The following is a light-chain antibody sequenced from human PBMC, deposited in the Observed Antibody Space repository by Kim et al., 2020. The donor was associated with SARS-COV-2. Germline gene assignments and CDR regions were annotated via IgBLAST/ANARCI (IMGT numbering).Light chain of an antibody. V-gene: IGKV3-15*01. CDR1: QTVGSY. Sequence: SVSPGERATLSCRASQTVGSYFAWYQQKPGQAPRLLIYGASTRATGIPARFSGSGSGTEFTLTISSLQSEDFAVYYCQQYSNWPQTFGQGTKLEI. CDR3: QQYSNWPQT. J-gene: IGKJ2*01. CDR2: GAS.